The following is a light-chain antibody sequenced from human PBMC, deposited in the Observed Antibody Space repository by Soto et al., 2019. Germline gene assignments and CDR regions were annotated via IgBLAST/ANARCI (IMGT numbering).Light chain of an antibody. CDR3: QQTTAWPLT. CDR2: SAS. CDR1: QNNYNN. Sequence: EIVMTQSPATLSVSPGERATLSCRASQNNYNNVAWYQQKPGQAPRLLIYSASTRATGIPARFSGSGSGTEFSLTISSLQSKDFAIYYCQQTTAWPLTFGQGTKVEV. J-gene: IGKJ1*01. V-gene: IGKV3-15*01.